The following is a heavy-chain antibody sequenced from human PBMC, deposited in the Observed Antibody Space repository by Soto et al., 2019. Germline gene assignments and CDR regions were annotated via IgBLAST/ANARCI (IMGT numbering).Heavy chain of an antibody. Sequence: GGSLRLSCAASGFTFSSNAMSWVRQAPGKGLEWVSHISGSGGVTYYADSVKGRFTISRDNSKNTLNLQMNRLRVEDTAVYYCAREGVYSDYGDAFDIWGQGTMVT. D-gene: IGHD5-12*01. CDR3: AREGVYSDYGDAFDI. J-gene: IGHJ3*02. V-gene: IGHV3-23*01. CDR2: ISGSGGVT. CDR1: GFTFSSNA.